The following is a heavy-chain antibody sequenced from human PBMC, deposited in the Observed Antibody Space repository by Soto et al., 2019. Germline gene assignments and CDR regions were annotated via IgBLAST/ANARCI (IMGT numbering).Heavy chain of an antibody. Sequence: SETLSLTCTVSGGSISSSSYYWGWIRQPPGKGLEWIGSIYYSGSTYYNPSLKSRVTISVDTSKNQFSLKLSSVTAADTAVYYCARSSTRITIFGVVTKKAYFDYWGQGTLVTVSS. J-gene: IGHJ4*02. CDR3: ARSSTRITIFGVVTKKAYFDY. CDR1: GGSISSSSYY. D-gene: IGHD3-3*01. V-gene: IGHV4-39*01. CDR2: IYYSGST.